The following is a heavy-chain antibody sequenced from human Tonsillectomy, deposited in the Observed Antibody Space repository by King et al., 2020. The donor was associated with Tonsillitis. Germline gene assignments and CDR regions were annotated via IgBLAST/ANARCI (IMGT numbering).Heavy chain of an antibody. CDR2: INPNSGGT. CDR3: ARGLSDSSGPDAFDI. V-gene: IGHV1-2*02. CDR1: GYTFTGYY. Sequence: QLVQSGAEVKKPGASVKVSCKASGYTFTGYYMHWVRQAPGQGLEWMGWINPNSGGTNYAQKFQGRVTMTRDTSISTAYMELSRLRSDDTAVYYCARGLSDSSGPDAFDIWGQGTMVTVSS. J-gene: IGHJ3*02. D-gene: IGHD3-22*01.